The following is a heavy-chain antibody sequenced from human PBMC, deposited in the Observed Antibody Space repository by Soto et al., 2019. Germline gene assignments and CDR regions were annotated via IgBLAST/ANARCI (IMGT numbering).Heavy chain of an antibody. D-gene: IGHD3-22*01. CDR3: ARSVFSPDSSGYYHCFDP. V-gene: IGHV4-38-2*01. CDR1: GSSITNNHF. CDR2: IYHGGST. J-gene: IGHJ5*02. Sequence: SPTVSLTCAVSGSSITNNHFWGWIRQPPGNGLEWIGSIYHGGSTSYSNPSLRDRVTISVDTSKNQFSLRLTSVTAADTAVYFCARSVFSPDSSGYYHCFDPWGQGTLVTVS.